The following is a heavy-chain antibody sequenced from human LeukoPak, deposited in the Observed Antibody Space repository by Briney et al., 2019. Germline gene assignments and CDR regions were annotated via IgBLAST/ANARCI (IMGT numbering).Heavy chain of an antibody. CDR3: ATSASRHCSSTSCYYYYGMDV. J-gene: IGHJ6*02. V-gene: IGHV3-30*03. CDR1: EFTFSSYG. CDR2: ISYDGSNK. Sequence: GGSLRLSCAASEFTFSSYGMHWVRQAPGKGLEWVAVISYDGSNKYYADSVKGRFTISRDNSKNTLYLQMNSLRAEDTAVYYCATSASRHCSSTSCYYYYGMDVWGQGTTVTVSS. D-gene: IGHD2-2*01.